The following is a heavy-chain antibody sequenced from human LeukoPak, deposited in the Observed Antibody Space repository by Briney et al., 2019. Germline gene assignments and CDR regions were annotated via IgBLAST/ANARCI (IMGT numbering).Heavy chain of an antibody. J-gene: IGHJ6*02. Sequence: GASVKVSCKASGYSFTGYYMHWVRQAPGQGLEWMGWINPNSGGTIYAQKFQGRVTMTRDTSISTAYMELSRLRSDDTAVYYCARGIAHSSSWYPPYYYYYGMDVWGQGTTVTVSS. CDR1: GYSFTGYY. D-gene: IGHD6-13*01. CDR2: INPNSGGT. V-gene: IGHV1-2*02. CDR3: ARGIAHSSSWYPPYYYYYGMDV.